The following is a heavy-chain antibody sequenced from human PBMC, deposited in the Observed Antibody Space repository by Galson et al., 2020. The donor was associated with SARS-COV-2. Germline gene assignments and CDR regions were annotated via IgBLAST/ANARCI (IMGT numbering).Heavy chain of an antibody. D-gene: IGHD3-22*01. Sequence: QAGGSLRLSCAASGFTFSSYGMHWVRQAPGKGLEWVAVIWYDGSNKYYADSVKGRFTITRDNSKNTLYLQMNSLRAEDTAVYYCAKETYYDSGHYFDYWGQGTLVTVSS. J-gene: IGHJ4*02. CDR2: IWYDGSNK. CDR1: GFTFSSYG. V-gene: IGHV3-33*06. CDR3: AKETYYDSGHYFDY.